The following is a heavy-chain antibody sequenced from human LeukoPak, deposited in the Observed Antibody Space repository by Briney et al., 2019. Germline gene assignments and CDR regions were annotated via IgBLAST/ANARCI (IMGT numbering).Heavy chain of an antibody. CDR3: AKGDTDYYYGMDV. V-gene: IGHV3-23*01. J-gene: IGHJ6*02. D-gene: IGHD2-2*02. CDR1: GFTFSSYA. CDR2: ISGSGGST. Sequence: GGSLRLSCAASGFTFSSYAMSWVRQAPGKGLEWVSAISGSGGSTYYADSVKGRFTISRDNSKNTLYLQMNSLRAEDTALYYCAKGDTDYYYGMDVWGQGTTVTVSS.